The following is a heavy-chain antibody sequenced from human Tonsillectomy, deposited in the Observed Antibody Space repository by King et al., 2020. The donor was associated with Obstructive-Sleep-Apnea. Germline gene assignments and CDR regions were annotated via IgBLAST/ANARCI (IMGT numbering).Heavy chain of an antibody. Sequence: VQLVESGRGVVQPGRSLRLSCAASGFTFSTYAMHWVRQAPGKGLEWVAFISYDESNKYYADSVKGRFTISRDNSKNTLYLQMNSLRAEDTAVYYCARDASYDSNGYYYGYFDYWGQGTLVTVSS. CDR1: GFTFSTYA. D-gene: IGHD3-22*01. CDR3: ARDASYDSNGYYYGYFDY. CDR2: ISYDESNK. J-gene: IGHJ4*02. V-gene: IGHV3-30-3*01.